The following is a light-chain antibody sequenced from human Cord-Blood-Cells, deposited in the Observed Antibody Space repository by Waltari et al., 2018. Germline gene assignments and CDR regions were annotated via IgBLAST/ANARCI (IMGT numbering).Light chain of an antibody. CDR1: SRAAGGYNY. J-gene: IGLJ2*01. Sequence: QSALTQPASVSGSPGKSITISCTGTSRAAGGYNYVSWYQQHPGKAPKLMIYDVSNRPSGVSNRFSGSKSGNTASLTISGLQAEDEADYYCSSYTSSSTVVFGGGTKLTVL. CDR2: DVS. V-gene: IGLV2-14*01. CDR3: SSYTSSSTVV.